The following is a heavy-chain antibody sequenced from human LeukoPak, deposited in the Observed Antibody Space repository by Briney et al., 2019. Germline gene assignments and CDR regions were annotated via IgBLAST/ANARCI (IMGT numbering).Heavy chain of an antibody. J-gene: IGHJ4*02. D-gene: IGHD2-2*03. CDR1: GFTLSSYS. Sequence: GGSLRLSCAASGFTLSSYSMNWVRQAPGKGLEWVSSISSSSSCIYYADSVEGRFTISRDNAKNSLYLQMNSLRAEDTAVYYCARDGYSRGYGAYFDYWGQGTLVTVSS. CDR2: ISSSSSCI. V-gene: IGHV3-21*01. CDR3: ARDGYSRGYGAYFDY.